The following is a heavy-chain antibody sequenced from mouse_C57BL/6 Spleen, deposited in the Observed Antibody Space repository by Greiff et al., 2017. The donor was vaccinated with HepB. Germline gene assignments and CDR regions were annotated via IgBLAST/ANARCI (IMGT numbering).Heavy chain of an antibody. V-gene: IGHV1-59*01. CDR1: GYTFTSYW. CDR2: IDPSDSYT. D-gene: IGHD1-1*01. J-gene: IGHJ2*01. CDR3: ARGSYGSNFDY. Sequence: VQLQQPGAELVRPGTSVKLSCKASGYTFTSYWMHWVKQRPGQGLEWIGVIDPSDSYTNYNQKFKGKATLTVDTSSSTAYMQLSSLTSEDSAVYYCARGSYGSNFDYWGQGTTLTVSS.